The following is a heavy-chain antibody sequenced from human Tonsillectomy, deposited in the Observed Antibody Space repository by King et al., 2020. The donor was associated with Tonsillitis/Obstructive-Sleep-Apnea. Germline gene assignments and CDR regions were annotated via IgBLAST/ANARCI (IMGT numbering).Heavy chain of an antibody. D-gene: IGHD1-26*01. CDR2: XSXNSGSI. J-gene: IGHJ4*02. CDR3: AKDRGWELQNFDY. V-gene: IGHV3-9*01. Sequence: VQLVESGGGLVQPGRSLRLSCAASGFTFDDYAMHWVRQAPGKGLXWXSXXSXNSGSIGYADSLKGRFTISRDXAKNSLYLQMNSRRAEDTALYYCAKDRGWELQNFDYWGQGTLVTVSS. CDR1: GFTFDDYA.